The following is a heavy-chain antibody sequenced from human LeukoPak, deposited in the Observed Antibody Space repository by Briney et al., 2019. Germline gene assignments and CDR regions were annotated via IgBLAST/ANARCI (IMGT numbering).Heavy chain of an antibody. CDR1: GFTFSDCG. V-gene: IGHV3-30*12. CDR3: ARDMGSGTYYFGHFVR. CDR2: MSFDGSNK. J-gene: IGHJ4*02. Sequence: GGSLRLSCAASGFTFSDCGFHWVRQAPGRGLEWVAFMSFDGSNKYYSDSVKGRFTISRDNSKNTVSLQMNSLRAEDTAVYYCARDMGSGTYYFGHFVRWGQGTLVTVSS. D-gene: IGHD3-10*01.